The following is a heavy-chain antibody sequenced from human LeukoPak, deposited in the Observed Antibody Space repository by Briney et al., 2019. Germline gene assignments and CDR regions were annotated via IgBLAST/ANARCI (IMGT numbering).Heavy chain of an antibody. V-gene: IGHV1-18*01. CDR1: GYTFTSYD. J-gene: IGHJ4*02. D-gene: IGHD5-18*01. Sequence: ASVKVSCKASGYTFTSYDINWVRQATGQGLEWMGWMNPNSGNTNYAQKLQGRVTMTTDTSTSTAYMELRSLRSDDTAVYYCARASAGYSYGTIDYWGQGTLVTVSS. CDR2: MNPNSGNT. CDR3: ARASAGYSYGTIDY.